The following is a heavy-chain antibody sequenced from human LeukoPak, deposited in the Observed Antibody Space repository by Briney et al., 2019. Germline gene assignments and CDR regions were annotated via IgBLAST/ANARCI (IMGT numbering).Heavy chain of an antibody. CDR3: ARGSRGYSGYAER. CDR1: GGSISSYY. Sequence: SETLSLTCTVSGGSISSYYWSWIRQPPGKGLEWIGYIYYSGSTNYNPSLKSRVTISVGTSKNQFSLKLSSVTAADTAVYYCARGSRGYSGYAERWGQGTLVTVSS. D-gene: IGHD5-12*01. V-gene: IGHV4-59*01. J-gene: IGHJ4*02. CDR2: IYYSGST.